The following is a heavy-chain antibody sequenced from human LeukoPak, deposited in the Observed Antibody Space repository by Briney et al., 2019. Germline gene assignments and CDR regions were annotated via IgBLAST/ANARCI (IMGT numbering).Heavy chain of an antibody. D-gene: IGHD1-7*01. Sequence: GGSLRLSCAASGFSFSNYAMTWVRPAPGKGLEWVSGISGSAVNTYYADSVKGRFTISRDNSKSTLYLQMNSLRAEDTAVYYCAKLGGPYNWDYAGLNYMDVRGKGTTFTVSS. V-gene: IGHV3-23*01. CDR3: AKLGGPYNWDYAGLNYMDV. CDR2: ISGSAVNT. J-gene: IGHJ6*03. CDR1: GFSFSNYA.